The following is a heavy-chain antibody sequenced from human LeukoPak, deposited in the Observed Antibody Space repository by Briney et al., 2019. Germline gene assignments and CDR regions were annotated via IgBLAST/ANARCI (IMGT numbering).Heavy chain of an antibody. CDR3: ARGSSVSYYYMDV. V-gene: IGHV4-31*03. CDR2: IYYSGST. CDR1: GGSISSGGYY. J-gene: IGHJ6*03. D-gene: IGHD6-6*01. Sequence: SETLSLTCTDSGGSISSGGYYWSWIRQHPGKGLEWIGYIYYSGSTYYNPSLKSRVTISVDTSKNQFSLKLSSVTAADTAVYYCARGSSVSYYYMDVWGKGTTVTVSS.